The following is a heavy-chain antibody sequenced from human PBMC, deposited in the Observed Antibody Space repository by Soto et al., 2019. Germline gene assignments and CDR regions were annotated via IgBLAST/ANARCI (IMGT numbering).Heavy chain of an antibody. CDR1: GFTFSSYS. D-gene: IGHD4-17*01. V-gene: IGHV3-30*18. Sequence: QVQLVESGGGVVQPGRSLRLSCAASGFTFSSYSMHWVRQAPGKGLVCVAVISYDGSNKYYADSVMGRFTISRDNSKNTRYLHINTLRAEDTAVYYCAKDGSRMTPVTISQYWGQGTLVTVSS. J-gene: IGHJ4*02. CDR2: ISYDGSNK. CDR3: AKDGSRMTPVTISQY.